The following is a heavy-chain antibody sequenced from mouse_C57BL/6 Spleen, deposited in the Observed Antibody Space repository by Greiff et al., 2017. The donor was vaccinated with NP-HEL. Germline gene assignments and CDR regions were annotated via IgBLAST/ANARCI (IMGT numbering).Heavy chain of an antibody. CDR1: GYAFTNYL. V-gene: IGHV1-54*01. Sequence: QVQLKESGAELVRPGTSVKVSCKASGYAFTNYLIEWVKQRPGQGLEWIGVINPGSGGTNYNEKFKGKATLTADKSSSTAYMQLSSLTSEDSAVYFCARELFAYWGQGTLVTVSA. CDR2: INPGSGGT. CDR3: ARELFAY. J-gene: IGHJ3*01.